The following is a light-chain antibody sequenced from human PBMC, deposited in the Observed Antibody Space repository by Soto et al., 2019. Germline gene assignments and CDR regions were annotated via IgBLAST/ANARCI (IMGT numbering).Light chain of an antibody. Sequence: DIVMTQSPLSLPVTPGEPASISCRSSQSLLHSNGYNFLDWYLQKPGQSPQLLIDLGSNRPPGVPGRFSGSGSGTDYTLKISRVEAEDVGVYYCMQALQTPYTFGQGTKLEIK. V-gene: IGKV2-28*01. CDR2: LGS. CDR3: MQALQTPYT. J-gene: IGKJ2*01. CDR1: QSLLHSNGYNF.